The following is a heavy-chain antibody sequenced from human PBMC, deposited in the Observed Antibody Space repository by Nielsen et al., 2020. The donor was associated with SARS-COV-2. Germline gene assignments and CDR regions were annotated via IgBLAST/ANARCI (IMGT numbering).Heavy chain of an antibody. J-gene: IGHJ4*02. CDR3: ARHYYDSSGHIDAYYFDY. CDR2: INPSGGST. Sequence: ASVKVSCKASGYTFTSYYMHWVRQAPGQGLEWMGIINPSGGSTSYAQKFQGRVTMTRDTSTSTVYMELSSLRSEDTAVYYCARHYYDSSGHIDAYYFDYWGQGTLVTVSS. CDR1: GYTFTSYY. V-gene: IGHV1-46*01. D-gene: IGHD3-22*01.